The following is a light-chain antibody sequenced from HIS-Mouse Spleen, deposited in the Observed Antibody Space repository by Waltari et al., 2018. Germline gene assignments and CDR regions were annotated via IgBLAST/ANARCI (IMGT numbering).Light chain of an antibody. CDR2: RNN. V-gene: IGLV1-47*01. J-gene: IGLJ3*02. Sequence: QSVLTQPPSASGTPGQRVTISCSGSSSNIGSHYVYWYQQLPGTAPKLLIYRNNQRASGVPDRFSGSKSGTSASLASSGLRSEDEADYYCAAWDDSLSGPVFGGGTKLTVL. CDR1: SSNIGSHY. CDR3: AAWDDSLSGPV.